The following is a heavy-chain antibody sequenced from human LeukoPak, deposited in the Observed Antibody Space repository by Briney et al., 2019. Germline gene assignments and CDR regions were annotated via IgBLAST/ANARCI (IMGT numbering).Heavy chain of an antibody. CDR3: ARHGDGFYYGMDV. Sequence: GGSLRLSCAASGFTFSTYSMNWFRQAPGEGLEWVSSISSSGANIFYTDSVKGRFTISRDNAKKSLYLQMNSLRAEDAAVYYCARHGDGFYYGMDVWGQGTTVTVSS. CDR1: GFTFSTYS. D-gene: IGHD4-17*01. J-gene: IGHJ6*02. CDR2: ISSSGANI. V-gene: IGHV3-21*01.